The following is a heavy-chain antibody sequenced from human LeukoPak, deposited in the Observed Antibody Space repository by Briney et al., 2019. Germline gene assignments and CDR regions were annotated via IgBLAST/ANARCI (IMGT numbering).Heavy chain of an antibody. D-gene: IGHD3-16*02. CDR1: GFTFSSYG. Sequence: GGSLRLSCAASGFTFSSYGMHWVRQAPGKGLEWVAFIRYDGSNKYYADSVKGRFTISRDNSKNTLYLQMNSLRAEDTAVYYCARRTAYDYVWGSYRSSYFQHWGQGTLVTVSS. CDR2: IRYDGSNK. J-gene: IGHJ1*01. CDR3: ARRTAYDYVWGSYRSSYFQH. V-gene: IGHV3-30*02.